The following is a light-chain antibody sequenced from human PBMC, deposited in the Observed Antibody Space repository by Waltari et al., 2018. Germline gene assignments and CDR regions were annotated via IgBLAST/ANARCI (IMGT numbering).Light chain of an antibody. Sequence: EIVLTQSPATLSLSPGERATLSCRASQSVSSYLAWYQQKPGQAPRLLIYDASNRATGIPARVSGSGSGTDFTLTISSLEPEDFAVYYCQQRSNWPPEVTFGPGTKVDIK. J-gene: IGKJ3*01. V-gene: IGKV3-11*01. CDR2: DAS. CDR3: QQRSNWPPEVT. CDR1: QSVSSY.